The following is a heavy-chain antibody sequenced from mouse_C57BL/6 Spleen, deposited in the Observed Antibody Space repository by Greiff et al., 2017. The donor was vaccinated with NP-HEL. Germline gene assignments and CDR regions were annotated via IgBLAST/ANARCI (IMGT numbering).Heavy chain of an antibody. V-gene: IGHV2-9*02. CDR3: ARLEDI. D-gene: IGHD1-3*01. Sequence: VRVVESGPGLVAPSQSLSITCTVSGFSLTSYGVHWVRQPPGKGLEWLGVIWAGGSTNYNSALMSRRSISKDHSKSQVFLKMNILQTDDTAMYYCARLEDIWGQGTTLTVSS. CDR1: GFSLTSYG. CDR2: IWAGGST. J-gene: IGHJ2*01.